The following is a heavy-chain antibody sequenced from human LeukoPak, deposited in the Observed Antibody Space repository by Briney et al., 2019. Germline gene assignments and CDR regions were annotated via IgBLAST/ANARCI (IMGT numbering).Heavy chain of an antibody. D-gene: IGHD1-1*01. CDR1: GFTFDDYA. V-gene: IGHV3-9*01. Sequence: PGGSLRLSCAASGFTFDDYAMHWVRQAPGKGLEWVSGISWNSGSIGYADSVKGRFTISRDNAKNTPYLQMNSLKNEDTAVYYCPKDRVWNSFDSWGQGTLVTVSS. CDR2: ISWNSGSI. CDR3: PKDRVWNSFDS. J-gene: IGHJ4*02.